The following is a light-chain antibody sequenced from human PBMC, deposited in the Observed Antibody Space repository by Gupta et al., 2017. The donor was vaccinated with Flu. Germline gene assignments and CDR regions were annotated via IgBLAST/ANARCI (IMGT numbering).Light chain of an antibody. CDR3: QQRSNGGT. CDR2: DAS. J-gene: IGKJ4*01. V-gene: IGKV3-11*01. CDR1: QSVSSY. Sequence: IVLTQSPATLSLSPGERATLSCRASQSVSSYLAWYQQKPGQAPRLLIYDASNRATGIPARFSGSGSGTDFTLTISSLEPEDFAVYYCQQRSNGGTFGGGTKVEIK.